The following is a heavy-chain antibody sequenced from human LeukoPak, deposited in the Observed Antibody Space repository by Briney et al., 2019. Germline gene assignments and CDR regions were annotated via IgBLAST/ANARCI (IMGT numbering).Heavy chain of an antibody. Sequence: GGSLRLSCAASGFTFSNYWMAWVRQAPGKGLEWVANIKQDGSERDYVDSVKGRFTISRDDAKNSLYLQMNSLRAEDTAVYYCARGITMANWGQGTLVTVSS. V-gene: IGHV3-7*04. D-gene: IGHD3-10*01. CDR3: ARGITMAN. J-gene: IGHJ4*02. CDR2: IKQDGSER. CDR1: GFTFSNYW.